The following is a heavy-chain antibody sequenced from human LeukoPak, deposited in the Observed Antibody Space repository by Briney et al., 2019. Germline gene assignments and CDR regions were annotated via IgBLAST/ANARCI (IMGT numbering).Heavy chain of an antibody. CDR3: ARSVGIHYYDSSGYATHYFDY. Sequence: GGSLRLSCAASGFTFSDYDMHWVRQTTGGGLEWVSVIGKRGDTYYPGSMKGRFTISRENARNSLYLQMNSLRVEDTAVYYCARSVGIHYYDSSGYATHYFDYWGQGTLVTVSS. CDR2: IGKRGDT. CDR1: GFTFSDYD. V-gene: IGHV3-13*04. J-gene: IGHJ4*02. D-gene: IGHD3-22*01.